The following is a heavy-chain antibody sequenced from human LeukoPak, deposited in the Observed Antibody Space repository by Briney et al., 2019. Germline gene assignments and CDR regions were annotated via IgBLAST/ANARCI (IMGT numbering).Heavy chain of an antibody. J-gene: IGHJ4*02. D-gene: IGHD1-26*01. Sequence: GASVKVSCKASGYTFTTYDINWVRQATGQGLEWMGWMNPNSGNTGYAQKFQGRVTMTRNTSISTAYMELSSLRSEDTAVYYCARDKVGATDFDYWGQGTLVTVSS. CDR1: GYTFTTYD. CDR2: MNPNSGNT. V-gene: IGHV1-8*01. CDR3: ARDKVGATDFDY.